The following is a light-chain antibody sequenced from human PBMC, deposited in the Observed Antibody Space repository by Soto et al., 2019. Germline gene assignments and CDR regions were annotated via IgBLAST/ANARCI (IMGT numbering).Light chain of an antibody. CDR3: QQYNNWPQT. V-gene: IGKV3D-15*01. Sequence: DIVLTQSPGTLSLSPGERATLSCRASQSVSSNYLAWYQQKPGQAPRLLIYGASTRATGVPDRFSGSGSGTEFTLTITSLQSEDFAVYYCQQYNNWPQTFGQGTKVDIK. CDR2: GAS. CDR1: QSVSSNY. J-gene: IGKJ1*01.